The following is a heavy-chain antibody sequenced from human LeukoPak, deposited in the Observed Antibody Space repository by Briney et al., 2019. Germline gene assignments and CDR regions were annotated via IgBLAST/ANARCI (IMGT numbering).Heavy chain of an antibody. V-gene: IGHV5-51*01. CDR3: ARQSRVSGSWYIIDY. Sequence: RGESLKISCKGSGYTFTTYSIGWVRQMPGKGLEWMGIIHPGDSETRYSPSFQGQVSISADKSITTAYLQWSSLKASDTAMYYCARQSRVSGSWYIIDYWGQGTLVTVSS. CDR2: IHPGDSET. D-gene: IGHD6-13*01. CDR1: GYTFTTYS. J-gene: IGHJ4*02.